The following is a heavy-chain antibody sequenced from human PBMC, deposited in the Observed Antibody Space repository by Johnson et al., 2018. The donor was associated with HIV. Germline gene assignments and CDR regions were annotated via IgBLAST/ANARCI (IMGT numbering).Heavy chain of an antibody. CDR3: VRDRSTYSGSYYGWDAFAL. CDR1: GFTFSDYY. CDR2: ITGSGTVV. J-gene: IGHJ3*01. Sequence: QVQLVESGGSVVRPGGSLRLSCAASGFTFSDYYMSWIRQAPGKGLEWVSYITGSGTVVYYADSVKGRFTISRDNAKNSLYLQMNSLRAEDTAVYYCVRDRSTYSGSYYGWDAFALWGQGTMVTVSS. D-gene: IGHD1-26*01. V-gene: IGHV3-11*01.